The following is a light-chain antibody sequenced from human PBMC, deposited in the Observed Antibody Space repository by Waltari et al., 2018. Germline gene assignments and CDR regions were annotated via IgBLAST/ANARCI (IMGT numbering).Light chain of an antibody. CDR3: QQYGSSPFT. CDR2: GAS. CDR1: QRVSSN. V-gene: IGKV3-15*01. Sequence: ELVMTQSPATLSVSPEERATLSCRASQRVSSNLAWYQQKPGQAPRLLIYGASTRATGIPARFSGSGSGTEFTLTISSLQSEDFAVYYCQQYGSSPFTFGPGTKVDIK. J-gene: IGKJ3*01.